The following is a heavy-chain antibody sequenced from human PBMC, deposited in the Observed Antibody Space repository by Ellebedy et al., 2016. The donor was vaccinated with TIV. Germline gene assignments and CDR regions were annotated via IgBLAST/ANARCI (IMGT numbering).Heavy chain of an antibody. CDR3: AGRLVAPPMGYFDY. CDR1: GFTFSSYW. J-gene: IGHJ4*02. D-gene: IGHD3-16*01. Sequence: GESLKISXAASGFTFSSYWMSWVRQAPGKGLEWVANIKQDGSEKYYVDSVKGRFTISRDNAKNSLYLQMNSLRAEDTAVYYCAGRLVAPPMGYFDYWGQGTLVTVSS. CDR2: IKQDGSEK. V-gene: IGHV3-7*01.